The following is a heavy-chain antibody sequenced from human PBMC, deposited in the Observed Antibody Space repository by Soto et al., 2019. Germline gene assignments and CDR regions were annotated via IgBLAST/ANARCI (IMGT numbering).Heavy chain of an antibody. Sequence: EVQLVESGGGLVQPGRSLRLSCTASGFTFGDYAMSWFRQAPGKGLEWVGFIRSKAYGGTTEYAASVKGRFTISRDDSKSIAYLQMNSLKTEDTAVYYFTRDLAGGGYRVDYWGQGTLVTVSS. CDR2: IRSKAYGGTT. CDR3: TRDLAGGGYRVDY. CDR1: GFTFGDYA. V-gene: IGHV3-49*03. D-gene: IGHD5-12*01. J-gene: IGHJ4*02.